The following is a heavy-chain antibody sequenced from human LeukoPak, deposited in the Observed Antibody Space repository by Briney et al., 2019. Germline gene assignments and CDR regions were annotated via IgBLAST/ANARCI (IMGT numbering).Heavy chain of an antibody. Sequence: GGSLRLSCAASGFAFSSYEMNWVRQAPGKGLEWVSYISSSGSTIYYADSVKDRFTISRDNAKNSLYLQMNSLRAEDTAVYYCADLGMRRYYDSSGYYSAYWGQGTLVTVSS. CDR2: ISSSGSTI. CDR3: ADLGMRRYYDSSGYYSAY. CDR1: GFAFSSYE. J-gene: IGHJ4*02. V-gene: IGHV3-48*03. D-gene: IGHD3-22*01.